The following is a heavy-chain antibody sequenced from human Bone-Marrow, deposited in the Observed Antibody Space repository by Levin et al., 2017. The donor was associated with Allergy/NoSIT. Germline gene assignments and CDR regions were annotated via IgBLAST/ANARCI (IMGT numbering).Heavy chain of an antibody. CDR3: ARALPSTSDYFYYYMDV. CDR2: LFGSVNT. J-gene: IGHJ6*03. Sequence: SETLSLTCTISGASVTSTSEWWSWIRQAPGKSPEWIGFLFGSVNTVYNPPLKSRVTISADTSKNQFSLDLVSVTAADTAVYYCARALPSTSDYFYYYMDVWGKGTTVTVTS. CDR1: GASVTSTSEW. V-gene: IGHV4-61*01. D-gene: IGHD2-2*01.